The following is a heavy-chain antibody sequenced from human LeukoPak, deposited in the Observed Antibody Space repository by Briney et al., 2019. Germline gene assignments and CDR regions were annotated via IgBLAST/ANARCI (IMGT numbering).Heavy chain of an antibody. CDR1: GGSINSGSYY. J-gene: IGHJ1*01. Sequence: SETLSLTCTVSGGSINSGSYYWTWVRQPAGKGLEWIGRIYSSGSTDYNPSLKSRVTISVDTSKNQFSLKLSSVTAADTAVYYCARPPTGSYYEYFQHWGQGTLVTVSS. CDR3: ARPPTGSYYEYFQH. V-gene: IGHV4-61*02. D-gene: IGHD1-26*01. CDR2: IYSSGST.